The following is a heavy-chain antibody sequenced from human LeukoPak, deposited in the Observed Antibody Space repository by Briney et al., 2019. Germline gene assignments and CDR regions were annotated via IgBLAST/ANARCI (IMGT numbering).Heavy chain of an antibody. CDR2: MNPNNGNT. J-gene: IGHJ4*02. Sequence: GASVKVSCKASGFTFTSYDINWVRQASGQGLEWMGWMNPNNGNTGYAQKFQGRVTMTRDTSISTAYMELRDLRSEDTAVYYCARDSGSGNNDYWGQGTLVTVSS. V-gene: IGHV1-8*01. CDR1: GFTFTSYD. D-gene: IGHD1-26*01. CDR3: ARDSGSGNNDY.